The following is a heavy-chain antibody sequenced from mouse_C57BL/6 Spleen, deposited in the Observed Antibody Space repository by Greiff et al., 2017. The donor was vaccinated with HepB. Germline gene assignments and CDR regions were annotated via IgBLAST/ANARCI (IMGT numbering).Heavy chain of an antibody. Sequence: QVQLKQSGAELVKPGASVKLSCKASGYTFTSYWMHWVKQRPGQGLEWIGMIHPNSGSTNYNEKFKSKATLTVDKSSSTAYMQLSSLTSEDAAVYYCASRATVVATKGYYAMDYWGQGTSVTVSS. J-gene: IGHJ4*01. D-gene: IGHD1-1*01. CDR2: IHPNSGST. CDR3: ASRATVVATKGYYAMDY. CDR1: GYTFTSYW. V-gene: IGHV1-64*01.